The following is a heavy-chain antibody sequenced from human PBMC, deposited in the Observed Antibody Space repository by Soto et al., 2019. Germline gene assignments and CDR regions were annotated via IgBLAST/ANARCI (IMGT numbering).Heavy chain of an antibody. D-gene: IGHD6-13*01. CDR2: IYSGGST. CDR3: ARARSTAAGLFDY. Sequence: EVQLVESGGGLIQPGGSLRISCAASGFTVSSNYMTWVRQAPGKGLEWVSAIYSGGSTYYADSVKGRFTISRDNSKDTLYLHMNSLRAEDTAVYYCARARSTAAGLFDYWGLGTLVTVSS. J-gene: IGHJ4*02. V-gene: IGHV3-53*01. CDR1: GFTVSSNY.